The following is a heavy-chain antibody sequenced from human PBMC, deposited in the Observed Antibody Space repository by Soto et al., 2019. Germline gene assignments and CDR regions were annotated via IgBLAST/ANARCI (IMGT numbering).Heavy chain of an antibody. J-gene: IGHJ5*02. Sequence: QVQLQESGPGLVKPSGTLSLTCAVSGGSINSSNWWTWVRQPPGKGLEWIGNIYHSGNTNYNPSLKSPLSMPVDKAKHGFSRGPSSVTAATTAIYYCAGEGPGTMAANLSWFDPWGQGTLVTVSS. CDR2: IYHSGNT. D-gene: IGHD6-6*01. CDR3: AGEGPGTMAANLSWFDP. CDR1: GGSINSSNW. V-gene: IGHV4-4*02.